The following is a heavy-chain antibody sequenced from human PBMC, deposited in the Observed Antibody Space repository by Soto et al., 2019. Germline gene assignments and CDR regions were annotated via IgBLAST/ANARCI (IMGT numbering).Heavy chain of an antibody. CDR2: ISSSSSTI. CDR1: GFTFSSYS. CDR3: ARLGYPYDY. J-gene: IGHJ4*02. D-gene: IGHD5-18*01. V-gene: IGHV3-48*01. Sequence: EVQLVESGGGLVQPGGSLRLSCAASGFTFSSYSMNWVRQAPGKGLEWVSYISSSSSTIYYADSVKGRFTISRGNAKNSLYLQMNSLRAEDTAVYYCARLGYPYDYWGQGTLVTVSS.